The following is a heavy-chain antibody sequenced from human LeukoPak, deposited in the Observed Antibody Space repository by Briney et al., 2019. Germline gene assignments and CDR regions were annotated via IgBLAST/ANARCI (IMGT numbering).Heavy chain of an antibody. D-gene: IGHD2-15*01. CDR1: GYSIAHGFF. Sequence: SETLSLTCTVSGYSIAHGFFWAWFRQPPGGGLEWIGSRYHSGTTYYNTSLKSRISTSVDTSKNQFSLKLRLVTAADTAVYYCARVEVPRDINDWYFDLWGRGTLVTVSS. J-gene: IGHJ2*01. CDR2: RYHSGTT. CDR3: ARVEVPRDINDWYFDL. V-gene: IGHV4-38-2*02.